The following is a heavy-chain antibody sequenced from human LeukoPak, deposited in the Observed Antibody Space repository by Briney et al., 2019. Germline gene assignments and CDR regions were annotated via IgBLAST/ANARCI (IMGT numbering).Heavy chain of an antibody. D-gene: IGHD3-3*01. J-gene: IGHJ6*03. Sequence: GGSLRLSCAASGFTFSSYGMHWVRQAPGKGLEWVAVISYDGSNKYYADSVTGRFTISRDNSKNTLYLQMNSLRAEDTAVYYCAKAQYDFWSGYYGSGYYYYMDVWGKGTTVTVSS. CDR3: AKAQYDFWSGYYGSGYYYYMDV. V-gene: IGHV3-30*18. CDR1: GFTFSSYG. CDR2: ISYDGSNK.